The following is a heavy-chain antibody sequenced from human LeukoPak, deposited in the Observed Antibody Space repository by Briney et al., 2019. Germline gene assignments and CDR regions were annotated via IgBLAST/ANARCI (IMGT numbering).Heavy chain of an antibody. CDR1: GFTFSSYW. Sequence: GGSLRLSCAASGFTFSSYWMSWVRQAPGKGLEGVANIKQDGSEKYYVDSVKGRFTISRDNAKNSLYLQMNSLRAEDTAVYYCARLAFVYWSRPDLDYWRQGTLVTVSS. V-gene: IGHV3-7*01. D-gene: IGHD1-26*01. CDR2: IKQDGSEK. J-gene: IGHJ4*02. CDR3: ARLAFVYWSRPDLDY.